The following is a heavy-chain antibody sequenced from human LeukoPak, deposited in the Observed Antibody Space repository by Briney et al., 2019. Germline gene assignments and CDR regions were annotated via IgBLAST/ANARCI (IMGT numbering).Heavy chain of an antibody. CDR3: ARLFTRYYYYMHV. D-gene: IGHD2-15*01. CDR2: IYHSGST. J-gene: IGHJ6*03. Sequence: YPSETLSLTCTVSGYSISSGYYWGWIRQPPGKGLEWIGSIYHSGSTNYNPSLESRVTISVDTSKNEFSLKLSSVTAADTAVYYCARLFTRYYYYMHVWGKGTTVTISS. V-gene: IGHV4-38-2*02. CDR1: GYSISSGYY.